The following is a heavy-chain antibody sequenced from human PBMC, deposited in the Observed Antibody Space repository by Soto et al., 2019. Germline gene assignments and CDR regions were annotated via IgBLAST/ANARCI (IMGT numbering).Heavy chain of an antibody. V-gene: IGHV1-18*01. J-gene: IGHJ4*02. CDR3: ARDRGSYALDY. CDR2: ISAYNGNT. CDR1: GYTFTSYG. D-gene: IGHD1-26*01. Sequence: QVQLVQSGAEVKKPGASVKVSCKASGYTFTSYGIIWVRQAPGQGLEWMGWISAYNGNTHYAQKLQGRVTMTTDTSTGTADMGLRSLRSDDTAVYYCARDRGSYALDYWGQGTLVTVSS.